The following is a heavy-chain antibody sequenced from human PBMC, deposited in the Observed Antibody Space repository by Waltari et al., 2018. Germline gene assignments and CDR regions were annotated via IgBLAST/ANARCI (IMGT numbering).Heavy chain of an antibody. V-gene: IGHV3-48*01. J-gene: IGHJ4*02. CDR3: ARGFYYYGSGSYYNPSRSFDY. Sequence: EVQLVESGGGLVQPGGSLRLYCAASGFTFSSYSMNWVRQAPGKGLEWVSYISSSSSTIYYADSVKGRFTISRDNAKNSLYLQMNSLRAEDTAVYYCARGFYYYGSGSYYNPSRSFDYWGQGTLVTVSS. D-gene: IGHD3-10*01. CDR2: ISSSSSTI. CDR1: GFTFSSYS.